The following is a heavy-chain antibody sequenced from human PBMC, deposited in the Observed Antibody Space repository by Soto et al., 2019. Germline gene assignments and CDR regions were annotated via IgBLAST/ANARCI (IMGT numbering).Heavy chain of an antibody. J-gene: IGHJ4*02. CDR2: IIPMFPTT. CDR3: ARDGDSADYGY. Sequence: SVKFSFQASGYTFATYSMHWLRQTPGHGLEWMGVIIPMFPTTNYSQKFKGRLTINADKSTSTAYMEMSSLRSEDTAVYYCARDGDSADYGYWGQGTLVTVSS. V-gene: IGHV1-69*06. CDR1: GYTFATYS. D-gene: IGHD2-21*01.